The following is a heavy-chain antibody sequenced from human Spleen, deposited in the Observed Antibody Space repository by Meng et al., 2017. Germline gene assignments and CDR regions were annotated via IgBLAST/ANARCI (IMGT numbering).Heavy chain of an antibody. J-gene: IGHJ5*02. Sequence: QPQLQESCPGLVRPSEAPSLTCSVSGGSISTSGYYWGWIRQPPGKGLEWIGSIGHSGFTYYTPSLKSRVTVSIDTSRNHFSLWLTSVTAADTAVYYCVRSSAWVRTGFDPWGQGTLVTVSS. CDR3: VRSSAWVRTGFDP. CDR1: GGSISTSGYY. V-gene: IGHV4-39*01. D-gene: IGHD6-19*01. CDR2: IGHSGFT.